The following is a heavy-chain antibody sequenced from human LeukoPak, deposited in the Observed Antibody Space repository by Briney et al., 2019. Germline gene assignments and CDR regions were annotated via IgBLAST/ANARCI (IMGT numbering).Heavy chain of an antibody. CDR3: ARDVRSSSWYAFDY. CDR2: IYYSGST. V-gene: IGHV4-38-2*02. D-gene: IGHD6-13*01. Sequence: PSETLSLTCTVSDYSINSGYYWGWIRQPPGKGLEWIGSIYYSGSTYYNPSLKSRVTISLDTSKNQFSLRLSSVTAADTALSYCARDVRSSSWYAFDYWGQGTLVTVSS. CDR1: DYSINSGYY. J-gene: IGHJ4*02.